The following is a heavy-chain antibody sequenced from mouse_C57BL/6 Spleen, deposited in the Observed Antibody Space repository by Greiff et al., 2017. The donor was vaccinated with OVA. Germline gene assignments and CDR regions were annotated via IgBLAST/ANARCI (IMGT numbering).Heavy chain of an antibody. D-gene: IGHD3-2*02. CDR2: IDPSDSET. CDR1: GYTFTSYW. Sequence: VKLQQPGAELVRPGSSVKLSCKASGYTFTSYWMHWVKQRPIQGLEWIGNIDPSDSETHYNQKFKDKATLTVDKSSSTAYMQLSSLTSEDSAVYYCAREDSSGYSSWFAYWGQGTLVTVSA. CDR3: AREDSSGYSSWFAY. J-gene: IGHJ3*01. V-gene: IGHV1-52*01.